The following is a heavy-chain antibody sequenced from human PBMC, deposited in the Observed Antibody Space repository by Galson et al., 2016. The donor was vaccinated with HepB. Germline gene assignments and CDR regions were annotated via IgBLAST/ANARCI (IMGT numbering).Heavy chain of an antibody. J-gene: IGHJ5*02. D-gene: IGHD2-21*01. CDR2: IGGAGANT. CDR1: GFTFSDYY. V-gene: IGHV3-23*01. Sequence: SLRLSCAASGFTFSDYYTSWIRQAPGRGLEWVSSIGGAGANTYYADSVKGRFTISRHNSKNTLYLQMNSLGVEGTALYFCAKETAIAAESWFDTWGQGTLVTVSS. CDR3: AKETAIAAESWFDT.